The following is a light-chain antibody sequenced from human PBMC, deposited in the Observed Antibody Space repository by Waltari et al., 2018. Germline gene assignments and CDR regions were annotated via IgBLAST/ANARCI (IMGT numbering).Light chain of an antibody. V-gene: IGKV1-39*01. J-gene: IGKJ2*01. CDR1: HSISIY. CDR3: QQSQTLPYT. CDR2: SAS. Sequence: DIRLTKPPPPLPASVGARSTITCRASHSISIYLNWYQQKPGQAPKLLIYSASSLQSGVPSRFSGSGSGTDFTLTISSLQPEDFATYYCQQSQTLPYTFGQGAKLEIK.